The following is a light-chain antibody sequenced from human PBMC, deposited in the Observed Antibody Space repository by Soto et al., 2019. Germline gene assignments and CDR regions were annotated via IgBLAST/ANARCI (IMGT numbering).Light chain of an antibody. CDR2: STT. V-gene: IGLV7-43*01. Sequence: QSVVTQEPSLTVSPGGTVTLTCASSTGAVTTDYSPNWFQQKPGQAPRALIYSTTNKQSWTPSRFSGSLLGGKAALTLSGVQPEDEAEYYCLLYFGGAWVFGGGTKLTVL. CDR1: TGAVTTDYS. J-gene: IGLJ3*02. CDR3: LLYFGGAWV.